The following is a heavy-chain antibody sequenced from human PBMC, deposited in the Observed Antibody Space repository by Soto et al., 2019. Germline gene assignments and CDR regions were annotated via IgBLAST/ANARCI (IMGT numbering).Heavy chain of an antibody. CDR3: ARGWGYDSNDYYFAY. Sequence: QVQLVQSGAEVRKPGSLVKVSCKASGGTFSRHAISWVRQAPGQGLEWMGGSIPIFGTANHAQKFEGRVTSIADESTSTVYMELSSLRSEDTAMYYCARGWGYDSNDYYFAYWGQGTLVIVSS. J-gene: IGHJ4*02. CDR1: GGTFSRHA. D-gene: IGHD3-22*01. CDR2: SIPIFGTA. V-gene: IGHV1-69*01.